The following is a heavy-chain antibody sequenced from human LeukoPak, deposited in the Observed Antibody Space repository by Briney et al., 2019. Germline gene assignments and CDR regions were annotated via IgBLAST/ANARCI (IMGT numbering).Heavy chain of an antibody. Sequence: GASVKVSCKASGYTFTSYGISWVRQAPGQGLEWMGWISGYNGYTKYVQKFQGRVTMTTDTSTSTAYMELRSLTSDDTAVYYCARDLTHSRNYDSIGYQIVPAFWGQGTLVTVSS. D-gene: IGHD3-22*01. CDR2: ISGYNGYT. CDR3: ARDLTHSRNYDSIGYQIVPAF. V-gene: IGHV1-18*01. CDR1: GYTFTSYG. J-gene: IGHJ4*02.